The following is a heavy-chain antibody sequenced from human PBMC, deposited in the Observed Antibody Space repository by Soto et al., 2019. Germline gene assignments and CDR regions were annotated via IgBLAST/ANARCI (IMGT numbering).Heavy chain of an antibody. CDR2: FFSDAER. CDR3: ARMDGDYNYYGFDV. Sequence: SGPTLVNPTETLTLTCSVSGFSLTNGRMGVSWIRQPPGKAQEWRAHFFSDAERTYSTSMQIRLNMYKDSSGSQVVLTMTNMAPADTATYFCARMDGDYNYYGFDVWGHGIAVTVSS. V-gene: IGHV2-26*01. J-gene: IGHJ6*02. CDR1: GFSLTNGRMG. D-gene: IGHD4-17*01.